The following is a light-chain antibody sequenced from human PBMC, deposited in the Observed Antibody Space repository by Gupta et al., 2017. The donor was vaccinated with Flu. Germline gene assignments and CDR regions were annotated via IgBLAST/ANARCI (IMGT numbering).Light chain of an antibody. CDR1: SSDVGGYNL. CDR2: EGN. Sequence: QSALTQPASVSGSPGQSTTISCTGTSSDVGGYNLVSWYQQEPGKAPKLMIYEGNKRPSGVSNRFSGSKSGNTASLTISGLQAEDEADYYCCSYAGVSTFYVFGTGTKVTVL. V-gene: IGLV2-23*01. CDR3: CSYAGVSTFYV. J-gene: IGLJ1*01.